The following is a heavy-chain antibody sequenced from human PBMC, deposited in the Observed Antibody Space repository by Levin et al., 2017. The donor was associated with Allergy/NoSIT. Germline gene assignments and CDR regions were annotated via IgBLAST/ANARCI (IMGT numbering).Heavy chain of an antibody. CDR3: ARGRGGYSYGWPYYMDV. V-gene: IGHV4-34*01. J-gene: IGHJ6*03. CDR2: INHSGFT. D-gene: IGHD5-18*01. Sequence: SQTLSLTCAVYGGSFSGYYWSWIRQPPGKGLEWIGEINHSGFTNYNPSLKSRVTISEDTSKNQFSLKLSSVTAADTAVYYCARGRGGYSYGWPYYMDVWGKGTTVTVSS. CDR1: GGSFSGYY.